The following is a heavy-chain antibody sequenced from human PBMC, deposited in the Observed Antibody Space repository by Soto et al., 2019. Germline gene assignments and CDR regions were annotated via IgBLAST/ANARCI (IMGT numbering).Heavy chain of an antibody. CDR1: GLTFNNYW. CDR2: INGDGRTT. V-gene: IGHV3-74*01. J-gene: IGHJ4*02. Sequence: EVHLVESGGGLVQPGGSLRLSCTASGLTFNNYWMHWVRQAPGKGPVWVSRINGDGRTTTYADSVRGRFTISRDNAKNTVYLQMNSLRAEDTAVYYCAGGDYAGARTFYLTDHWGQGSLVTVSS. D-gene: IGHD3-16*01. CDR3: AGGDYAGARTFYLTDH.